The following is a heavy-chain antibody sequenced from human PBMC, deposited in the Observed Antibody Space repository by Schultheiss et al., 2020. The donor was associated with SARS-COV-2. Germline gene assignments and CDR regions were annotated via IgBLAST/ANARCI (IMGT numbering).Heavy chain of an antibody. D-gene: IGHD6-13*01. CDR2: ISGSGGST. J-gene: IGHJ6*02. Sequence: GGSLRLSCAASGFTFSSYGMHWVRQAPGKGLEWVSAISGSGGSTYYADSVKGRFTISRDNSKNTLYLQMNSLRAEDTAVYYCAKVPIAAAGDYYYGMDVWGQGTTVTVSS. CDR3: AKVPIAAAGDYYYGMDV. CDR1: GFTFSSYG. V-gene: IGHV3-23*01.